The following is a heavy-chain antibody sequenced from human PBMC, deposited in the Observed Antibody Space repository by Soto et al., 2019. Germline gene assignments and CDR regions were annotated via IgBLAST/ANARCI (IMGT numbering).Heavy chain of an antibody. CDR3: GRQLPVRGGPFEY. V-gene: IGHV4-34*01. CDR2: INYSGST. J-gene: IGHJ4*02. Sequence: SETLSLTCAVYGGSFSGYYWSWIRQPPGKGLEWIGEINYSGSTNFNPSLKSRVTISVDTSKNQFSLKLSSVTAADTAVYYCGRQLPVRGGPFEYWGQGPLVTVSS. D-gene: IGHD3-10*01. CDR1: GGSFSGYY.